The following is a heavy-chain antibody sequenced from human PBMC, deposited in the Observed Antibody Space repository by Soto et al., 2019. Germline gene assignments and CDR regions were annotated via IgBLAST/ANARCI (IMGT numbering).Heavy chain of an antibody. V-gene: IGHV1-24*01. CDR1: GYTLTELS. CDR2: FDPEGGET. J-gene: IGHJ6*02. D-gene: IGHD2-8*01. CDR3: ATKTDCTNGVCYRGWYYYGMDV. Sequence: GASVKVSCKVSGYTLTELSMHWVRQAPGKGLEWMGGFDPEGGETIYAQKFQGRVTMTEDTSTDTAYMELSSLRSEDTAVYYCATKTDCTNGVCYRGWYYYGMDVWGQGTTVTVSS.